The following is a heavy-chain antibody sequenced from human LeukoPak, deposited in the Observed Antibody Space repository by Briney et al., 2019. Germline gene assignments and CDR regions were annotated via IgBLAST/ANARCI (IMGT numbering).Heavy chain of an antibody. J-gene: IGHJ4*02. D-gene: IGHD3-22*01. CDR2: ISSDGNNK. Sequence: GGSLRLSCAASGFTVSSNYMNWVRQAPGKGLEWVAVISSDGNNKNYVDSVKGRFTFSRDNSKNTLYLQMNSLRAEDTAVYYCAKGNDIGGYYYPHFDYWGQGTLVTVSS. V-gene: IGHV3-30*18. CDR1: GFTVSSNY. CDR3: AKGNDIGGYYYPHFDY.